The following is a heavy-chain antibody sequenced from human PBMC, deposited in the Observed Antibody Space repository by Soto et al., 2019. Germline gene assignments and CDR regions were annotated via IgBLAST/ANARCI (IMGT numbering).Heavy chain of an antibody. V-gene: IGHV3-30-3*01. D-gene: IGHD3-3*01. CDR2: ISHDGSNE. CDR1: GFTFSNYA. Sequence: PGGSLRLSCAASGFTFSNYAMNWVRQAPGKGLEWVAVISHDGSNEDYADSVKGRFTISRDSSKSTLYVQMNSLRAEDTAVYYCARGFWSCYRAKMDVWGQGTTVTVSS. J-gene: IGHJ6*02. CDR3: ARGFWSCYRAKMDV.